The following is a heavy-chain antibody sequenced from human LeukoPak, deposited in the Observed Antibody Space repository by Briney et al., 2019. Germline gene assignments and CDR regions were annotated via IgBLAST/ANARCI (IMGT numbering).Heavy chain of an antibody. Sequence: AGGSLRLSCAASGFTFSSYAMSWVRQAPGKGLEWVGRIKSKTDGGTTDYAAPVKGRFTISRDDSKNTLYLQMNSLKTEDTAVYYCTTDRVATLRGWGQGTLVTVSS. CDR2: IKSKTDGGTT. CDR1: GFTFSSYA. V-gene: IGHV3-15*01. J-gene: IGHJ4*02. CDR3: TTDRVATLRG. D-gene: IGHD2-15*01.